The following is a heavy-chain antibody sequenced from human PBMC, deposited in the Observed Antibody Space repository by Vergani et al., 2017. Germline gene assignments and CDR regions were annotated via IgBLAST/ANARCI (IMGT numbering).Heavy chain of an antibody. CDR1: GGSFSGYY. CDR3: ASRIQAVGGYTRAAAGTDY. D-gene: IGHD6-13*01. V-gene: IGHV4-34*01. Sequence: QVQLQQWGAGLLKPSETLSLTCAVYGGSFSGYYWSWIRQPPGKGLEWIGEINHSGSTNYNPSRKSRVTISVDTSKNQVSLKLSPVTAADTAVYYCASRIQAVGGYTRAAAGTDYWGQGTLVTVSS. J-gene: IGHJ4*02. CDR2: INHSGST.